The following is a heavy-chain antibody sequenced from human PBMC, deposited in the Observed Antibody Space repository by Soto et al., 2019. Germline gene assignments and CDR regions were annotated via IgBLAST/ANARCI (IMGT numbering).Heavy chain of an antibody. Sequence: QVQLVESGGGVVQPGRSLRLSCAASGFTFSSYAMHWVRQAPGKGLEWVAVISYDGSNKYYADSVKGRFTISRDNSKNTLYLQMNSLRAEDTAVYYCAREGHDYVWGSDRWPDYWGQGTLVTVSS. CDR1: GFTFSSYA. CDR3: AREGHDYVWGSDRWPDY. V-gene: IGHV3-30-3*01. D-gene: IGHD3-16*02. J-gene: IGHJ4*02. CDR2: ISYDGSNK.